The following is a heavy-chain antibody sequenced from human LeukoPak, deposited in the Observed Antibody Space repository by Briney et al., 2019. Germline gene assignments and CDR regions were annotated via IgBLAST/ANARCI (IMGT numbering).Heavy chain of an antibody. J-gene: IGHJ4*02. CDR2: IFSTGST. D-gene: IGHD5-12*01. V-gene: IGHV4-39*07. CDR3: AREYSDYSGFDY. CDR1: GGSISSSSYY. Sequence: PSETLSLTCTVSGGSISSSSYYWGWIRQPPGKGLQWIGSIFSTGSTYYNPSLKSRVTISVDTSKNQFSLKLSSVTAADTAVYYCAREYSDYSGFDYWGQGTLVTVSS.